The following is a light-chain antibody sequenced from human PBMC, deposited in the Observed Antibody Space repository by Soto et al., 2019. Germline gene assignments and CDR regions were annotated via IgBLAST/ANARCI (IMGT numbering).Light chain of an antibody. V-gene: IGLV1-44*01. CDR1: ISNIGSNT. CDR2: GHN. J-gene: IGLJ2*01. CDR3: ATWDDSLNSPL. Sequence: QSVLTQPPSASGTPGQTIAISCSGSISNIGSNTVHWYQHLPGTAPKLLIYGHNQRPSGIPDRFSGSKSGTSASLAISGLQSEDEAHYYCATWDDSLNSPLFGGGTNVTVL.